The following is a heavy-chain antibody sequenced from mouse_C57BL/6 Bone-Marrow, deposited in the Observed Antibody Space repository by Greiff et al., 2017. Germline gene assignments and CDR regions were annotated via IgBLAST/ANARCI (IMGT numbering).Heavy chain of an antibody. CDR2: IYPGSGST. CDR3: ARENYDYDGYAMDY. D-gene: IGHD2-4*01. Sequence: QVQLQQPGAELVKPGASVKMSCKASGYTFTSYWITWVKQRPGQGLEWIGDIYPGSGSTNYNEKFKSKATLTVDTSSSTAYMQLSSLTSEDSAVYYCARENYDYDGYAMDYWGQGTSVTVSS. J-gene: IGHJ4*01. CDR1: GYTFTSYW. V-gene: IGHV1-55*01.